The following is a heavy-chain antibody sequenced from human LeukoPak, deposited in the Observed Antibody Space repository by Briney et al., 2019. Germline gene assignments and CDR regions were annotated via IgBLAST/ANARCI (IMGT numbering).Heavy chain of an antibody. D-gene: IGHD3-22*01. CDR3: ARDYYDSSGYYYFDY. Sequence: GGSLRLSCAASGFTFSSYWMNWVRQAPGKGLEWVANIKHDGSEKYYVDSMKGRFTISRDNAKKSLYLQMNSLRAEDTAVYYCARDYYDSSGYYYFDYWGQGTLVTVSS. J-gene: IGHJ4*02. CDR2: IKHDGSEK. V-gene: IGHV3-7*03. CDR1: GFTFSSYW.